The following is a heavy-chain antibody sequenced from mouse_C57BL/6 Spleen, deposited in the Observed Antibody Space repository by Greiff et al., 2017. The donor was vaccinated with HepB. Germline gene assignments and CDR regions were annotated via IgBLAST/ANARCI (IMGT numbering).Heavy chain of an antibody. CDR1: GFTFSSYG. D-gene: IGHD2-4*01. CDR2: ISSGGSYT. Sequence: DVMLVESGGDLVKPGGSLKLSCAASGFTFSSYGMSWVRQTPDKRLEWVATISSGGSYTYYPDSVKGRFTISRDNAKNTLYLQMSSLKSQDTAMYYCASLIYYDYDGGLFDYWGQGTTLTVSS. J-gene: IGHJ2*01. CDR3: ASLIYYDYDGGLFDY. V-gene: IGHV5-6*02.